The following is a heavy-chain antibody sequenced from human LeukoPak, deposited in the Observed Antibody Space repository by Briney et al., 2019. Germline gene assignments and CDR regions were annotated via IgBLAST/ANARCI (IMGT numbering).Heavy chain of an antibody. CDR1: GFTFSSYS. CDR2: ISGSSSYI. J-gene: IGHJ3*02. Sequence: KSGGSLRLSCAASGFTFSSYSMNWVRQAPGKGLEWVSSISGSSSYIYYADSVKGRFTISRDNAKNSLYLQMNSLRAEDTAVYYCARSDYGSGTFNAFDIWGQGTMVTVSS. V-gene: IGHV3-21*01. CDR3: ARSDYGSGTFNAFDI. D-gene: IGHD3-10*01.